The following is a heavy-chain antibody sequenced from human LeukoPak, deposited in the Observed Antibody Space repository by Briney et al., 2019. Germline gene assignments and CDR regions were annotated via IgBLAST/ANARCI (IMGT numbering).Heavy chain of an antibody. J-gene: IGHJ5*02. CDR3: ARGFYYDSLPFDP. CDR1: GFTLSSYS. CDR2: ISSSSSTI. D-gene: IGHD3-22*01. Sequence: GGSLRLSCAASGFTLSSYSMNWVRQAPGKGLEWVSYISSSSSTIYYADSVKGRFTISRDNAKNSLYLQMNGLRDEDTAVYCCARGFYYDSLPFDPWGQGTLVTVSS. V-gene: IGHV3-48*02.